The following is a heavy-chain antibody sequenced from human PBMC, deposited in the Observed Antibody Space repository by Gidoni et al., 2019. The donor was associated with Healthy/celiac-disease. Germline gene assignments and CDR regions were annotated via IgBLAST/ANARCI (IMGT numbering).Heavy chain of an antibody. Sequence: EVQLVESGGGLVQPGGSLRLSCAASGFTVSSNYMICVRQAPGKGLEWVSVIYSGGSTYYADAVKGRFTISRDNSKNTLYLQMNSLRAEDTAVYYCARELYCSSTSCNMEYYYYGMDVWGQGTTVTVSS. J-gene: IGHJ6*02. CDR2: IYSGGST. V-gene: IGHV3-66*01. D-gene: IGHD2-2*01. CDR3: ARELYCSSTSCNMEYYYYGMDV. CDR1: GFTVSSNY.